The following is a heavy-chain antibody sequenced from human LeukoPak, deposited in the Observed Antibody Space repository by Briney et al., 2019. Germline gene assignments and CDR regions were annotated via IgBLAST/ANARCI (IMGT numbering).Heavy chain of an antibody. CDR2: IYPSGAT. V-gene: IGHV4-39*01. D-gene: IGHD1-7*01. CDR1: TGSVNNSNYY. CDR3: VQNPPGTSEH. J-gene: IGHJ1*01. Sequence: SETLSLTCTVSTGSVNNSNYYCGWIRQPPGKGLECIGNIYPSGATYYNPSLKSRVTISIDTSKSQFSLRLSSVTAADTAVYYCVQNPPGTSEHWAQGTLVTVSS.